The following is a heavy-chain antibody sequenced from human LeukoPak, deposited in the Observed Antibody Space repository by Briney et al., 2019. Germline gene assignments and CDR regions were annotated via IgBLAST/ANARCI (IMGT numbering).Heavy chain of an antibody. V-gene: IGHV3-30*18. CDR2: ISYDGSNK. Sequence: GGSLRLSCAASGFTFSTYGMHWVRQAPGKGLEWVAVISYDGSNKYSADSVKGRFTISRDNSKNTLYLQMNSLRAEDTAVYYCAKGPLIEVAGTTWNYWGQGTLVTVSS. J-gene: IGHJ4*02. CDR3: AKGPLIEVAGTTWNY. D-gene: IGHD6-19*01. CDR1: GFTFSTYG.